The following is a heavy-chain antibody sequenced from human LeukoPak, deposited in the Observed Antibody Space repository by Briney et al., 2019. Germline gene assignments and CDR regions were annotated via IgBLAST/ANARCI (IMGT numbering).Heavy chain of an antibody. CDR2: ISYDGSNK. J-gene: IGHJ3*02. CDR1: GFTFSSYA. CDR3: AIWGAFDI. V-gene: IGHV3-30-3*01. Sequence: PGGSLRLSCAASGFTFSSYAMHWVRQAPGKGLEWVAVISYDGSNKYYADSVKGRFTISRDNSKNTLYLQMNSLRAEDTAVYYCAIWGAFDIWGQGTMVTVSS. D-gene: IGHD3-10*01.